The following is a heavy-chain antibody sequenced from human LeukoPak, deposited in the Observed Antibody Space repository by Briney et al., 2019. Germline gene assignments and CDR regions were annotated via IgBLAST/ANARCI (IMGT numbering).Heavy chain of an antibody. D-gene: IGHD3-10*01. CDR3: ARNGGDYSGSGNYGAYFDY. Sequence: GGSLRLSCAASGFTFGSYEMNWVRQAPGKGLEWVSYISSSGSAIYYADSVKGRFTSSRDNAKKSLFLQMNSLRAEDTAVYYCARNGGDYSGSGNYGAYFDYWGQGTLVTVSS. CDR1: GFTFGSYE. V-gene: IGHV3-48*03. J-gene: IGHJ4*02. CDR2: ISSSGSAI.